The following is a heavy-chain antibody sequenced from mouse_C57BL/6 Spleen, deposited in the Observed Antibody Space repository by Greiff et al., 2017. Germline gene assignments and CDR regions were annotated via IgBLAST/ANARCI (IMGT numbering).Heavy chain of an antibody. V-gene: IGHV1-4*01. CDR1: GYTFTSYT. D-gene: IGHD2-1*01. CDR2: INPSSGYT. J-gene: IGHJ2*01. CDR3: ARGDYGKY. Sequence: VQLQQSGAELARPGASVTMSCTASGYTFTSYTMHWVKQRPGQGLEWIGYINPSSGYTKYNQKFKDKATLTADKSSSTAYMQLSSLTSEDSAVYYCARGDYGKYWGQGTTLTVSS.